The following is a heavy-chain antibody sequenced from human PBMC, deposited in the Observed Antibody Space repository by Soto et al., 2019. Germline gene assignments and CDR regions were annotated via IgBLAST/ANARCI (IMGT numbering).Heavy chain of an antibody. V-gene: IGHV1-18*01. CDR1: GYTFTIYG. CDR3: ARDTIFGVVIIRLGMDV. J-gene: IGHJ6*02. D-gene: IGHD3-3*01. Sequence: ASVKVSCKASGYTFTIYGISCVLQAPLQWLEWMGCISAYNGNTNYAQKLQGRVTMTTDTSTSTAYMELRSLRSDDTAVYYCARDTIFGVVIIRLGMDVWGQGTTVTVSS. CDR2: ISAYNGNT.